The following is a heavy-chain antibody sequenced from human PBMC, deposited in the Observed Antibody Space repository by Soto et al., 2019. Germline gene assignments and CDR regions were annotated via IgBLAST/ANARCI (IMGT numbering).Heavy chain of an antibody. Sequence: ASVKVSCKVSGYTLTEFSMHWVRQAPGKGLEWMGGFDPEDAETIYAQKFQGRVTMTEDTSTDTAYMELSSLRSEDTAVYYCATSLGSSLQNDYYGMDVWGHGTTVTVSS. CDR3: ATSLGSSLQNDYYGMDV. D-gene: IGHD6-6*01. V-gene: IGHV1-24*01. CDR2: FDPEDAET. J-gene: IGHJ6*02. CDR1: GYTLTEFS.